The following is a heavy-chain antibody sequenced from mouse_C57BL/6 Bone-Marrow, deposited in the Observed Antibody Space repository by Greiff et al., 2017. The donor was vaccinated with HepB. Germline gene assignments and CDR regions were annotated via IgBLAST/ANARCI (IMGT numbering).Heavy chain of an antibody. J-gene: IGHJ3*01. Sequence: VQLQQPGAELVKPGASVKVSCKASGYTFTSYWMHWVKQRPGQGLEWIGRIHPSDSYTNYNQKFKGKSTLTVDKSSSTAYMQLSSLTSEDSAVYYCARKSSYGGFAYWGQGTLVTVSA. CDR1: GYTFTSYW. D-gene: IGHD1-1*01. V-gene: IGHV1-74*01. CDR3: ARKSSYGGFAY. CDR2: IHPSDSYT.